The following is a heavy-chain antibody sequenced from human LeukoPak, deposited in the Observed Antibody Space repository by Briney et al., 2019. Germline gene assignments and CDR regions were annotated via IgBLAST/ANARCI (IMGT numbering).Heavy chain of an antibody. V-gene: IGHV3-23*01. J-gene: IGHJ1*01. D-gene: IGHD5-24*01. Sequence: GGSLRLSCAASGFTFSSYAMSWVRQAPGKGLEWVSAISGSGGSTYYADSVKGRFTISRDNSKNTLYLQMNSLRAEDTAVYYCARGRDGIIEYFQHWGQGTLVTVSS. CDR2: ISGSGGST. CDR1: GFTFSSYA. CDR3: ARGRDGIIEYFQH.